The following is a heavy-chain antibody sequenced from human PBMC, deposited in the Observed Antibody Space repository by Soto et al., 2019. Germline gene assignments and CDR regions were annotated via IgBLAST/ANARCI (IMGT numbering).Heavy chain of an antibody. Sequence: SETLSLTRTVSAGSITTSYWSWIRQPLGKALEWIGYISYRGSTNYNPSLKSRLTISIDTSKSQISLKLTSMTTADTAVYYCASSGIVGREVNTWFDPWGQGTLVTVSS. CDR3: ASSGIVGREVNTWFDP. D-gene: IGHD3-22*01. V-gene: IGHV4-59*01. CDR2: ISYRGST. CDR1: AGSITTSY. J-gene: IGHJ5*02.